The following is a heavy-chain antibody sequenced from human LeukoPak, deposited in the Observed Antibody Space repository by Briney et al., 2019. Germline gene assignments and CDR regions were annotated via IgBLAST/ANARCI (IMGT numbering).Heavy chain of an antibody. J-gene: IGHJ4*02. V-gene: IGHV3-7*01. CDR3: ARDLGQQLPTDYFDY. D-gene: IGHD6-13*01. CDR2: IKQDGSEK. Sequence: GGSLRLSCAASGFTFSSYWMSWVRQAPGKGLEWVANIKQDGSEKYYVDSVKGRFTISRDNAKNSLYLQMNSLRAEDTAVYYCARDLGQQLPTDYFDYWGQGTLVTVSS. CDR1: GFTFSSYW.